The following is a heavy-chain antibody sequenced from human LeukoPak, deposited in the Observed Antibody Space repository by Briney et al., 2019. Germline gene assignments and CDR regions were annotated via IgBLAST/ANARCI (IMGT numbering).Heavy chain of an antibody. CDR3: ARGGYSYGRGGYYYYMDV. V-gene: IGHV1-46*01. CDR1: GYTFTSYY. D-gene: IGHD5-18*01. Sequence: ASVKVSCKASGYTFTSYYIHWVRQAPGQGLEWMGIINPSGGSTIYAQKFQGRVTMTRDTSISTAYMELSRLRSDDTAVYYCARGGYSYGRGGYYYYMDVWGKGTTVTVSS. J-gene: IGHJ6*03. CDR2: INPSGGST.